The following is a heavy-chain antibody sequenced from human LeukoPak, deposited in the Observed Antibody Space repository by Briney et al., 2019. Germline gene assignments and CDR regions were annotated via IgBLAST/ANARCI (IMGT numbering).Heavy chain of an antibody. CDR3: ARDRWGTGYFDY. Sequence: ASVKVSCKASGYTFTSYGISWVRQAPGQGLEWMGWISAYNGNTNYAQKLQGRVTMATDTSTSTAYMELRSLRSDDTAVYYCARDRWGTGYFDYWGQGTLVTVSS. D-gene: IGHD1-1*01. CDR2: ISAYNGNT. V-gene: IGHV1-18*01. CDR1: GYTFTSYG. J-gene: IGHJ4*02.